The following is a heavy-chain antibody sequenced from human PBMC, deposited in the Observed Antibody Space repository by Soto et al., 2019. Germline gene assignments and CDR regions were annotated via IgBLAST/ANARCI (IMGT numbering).Heavy chain of an antibody. Sequence: GASVKVSCKASGGTFSSYTISWVRQAPGQGLEWMGRIIPILGIANYAQKFQGRVTITADKSTSTAYMELSSLRSEDTAVYYCARGPEDSYGPRVRADYYYYMDVWGKGTTVTVSS. D-gene: IGHD5-18*01. CDR2: IIPILGIA. V-gene: IGHV1-69*02. CDR3: ARGPEDSYGPRVRADYYYYMDV. CDR1: GGTFSSYT. J-gene: IGHJ6*03.